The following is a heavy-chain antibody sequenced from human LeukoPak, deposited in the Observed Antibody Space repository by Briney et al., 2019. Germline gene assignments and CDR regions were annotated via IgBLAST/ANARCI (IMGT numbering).Heavy chain of an antibody. CDR2: ISYDGSNK. CDR1: GFTFSSYA. D-gene: IGHD5-24*01. J-gene: IGHJ4*02. CDR3: ARGVPNTAMDPEMATSHFDY. V-gene: IGHV3-30*04. Sequence: GGSLRLSCAASGFTFSSYAMHWVRQAPGKGLEWVAVISYDGSNKYYADSVKGRFTISRDDSKNTLYLQMNSLRAEDTAVYYCARGVPNTAMDPEMATSHFDYWGQGTLVTVSS.